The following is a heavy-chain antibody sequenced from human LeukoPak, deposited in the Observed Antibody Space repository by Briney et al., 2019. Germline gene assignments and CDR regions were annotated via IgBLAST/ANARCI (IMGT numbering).Heavy chain of an antibody. J-gene: IGHJ3*02. CDR1: GVSISSYS. CDR3: AREDSDAFDI. CDR2: MYYSGST. V-gene: IGHV4-59*01. Sequence: SGTRSLTCSVSGVSISSYSWSWIRQPSGKGLEWIGYMYYSGSTNYNPYLKSRVTISVATSKNQFSLTLSSVTAADSAVYYCAREDSDAFDISGEGTMVTVSS.